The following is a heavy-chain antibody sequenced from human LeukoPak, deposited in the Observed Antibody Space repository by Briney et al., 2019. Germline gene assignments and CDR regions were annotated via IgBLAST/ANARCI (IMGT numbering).Heavy chain of an antibody. J-gene: IGHJ4*02. V-gene: IGHV1-18*01. CDR2: ISTDNGNT. D-gene: IGHD2-15*01. CDR3: AREAVEYCSGGSCYGGIDY. Sequence: GASVKVSCKASGYTFTSHGISWVRQAPGQGLEWMGWISTDNGNTKYAQKLQGRVTMTTDTSTRTAYMELRSLRSDDTAAYYCAREAVEYCSGGSCYGGIDYWGQGTLVTVSS. CDR1: GYTFTSHG.